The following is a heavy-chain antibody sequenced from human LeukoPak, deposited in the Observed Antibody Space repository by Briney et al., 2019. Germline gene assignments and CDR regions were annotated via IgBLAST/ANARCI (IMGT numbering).Heavy chain of an antibody. CDR3: ARDVSLYCSSATCFHDAFDI. CDR1: GFTVSSSY. D-gene: IGHD2-2*01. V-gene: IGHV3-66*02. J-gene: IGHJ3*02. CDR2: IYSGGST. Sequence: GGSLRLSCAASGFTVSSSYMSWVRQAPGKGLEWVSVIYSGGSTDYADSVKGRFTISRDNSKNTLYLQMNTLRAEDTAVYYCARDVSLYCSSATCFHDAFDIWGQGTMVTVSS.